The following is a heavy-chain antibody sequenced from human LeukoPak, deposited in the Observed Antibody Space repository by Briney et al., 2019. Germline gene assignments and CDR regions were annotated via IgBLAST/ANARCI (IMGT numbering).Heavy chain of an antibody. V-gene: IGHV1-69*13. CDR2: IIPIFGTA. Sequence: SVKVSCKASGGTFSSYAISWVRQAPGQGLEWMGGIIPIFGTASYAQEFQGRVTITADESTSTAYMELSSLRSEDTAVYYCARGYSGSYPADYWGQGTLVTVSS. CDR1: GGTFSSYA. CDR3: ARGYSGSYPADY. J-gene: IGHJ4*02. D-gene: IGHD1-26*01.